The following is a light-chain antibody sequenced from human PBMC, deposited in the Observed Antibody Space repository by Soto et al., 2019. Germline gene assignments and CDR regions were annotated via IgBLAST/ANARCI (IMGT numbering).Light chain of an antibody. Sequence: EIVLTQSPGTLSFSPGERATLSCRASQSISSSYLAWYQQKPGQAPRLLIYDASNRATGIPARFSGSGSGTDFTLTISSLEPEDFAVYYCQQRNNWPSFGQGTRLEI. CDR3: QQRNNWPS. CDR2: DAS. CDR1: QSISSSY. V-gene: IGKV3D-20*02. J-gene: IGKJ5*01.